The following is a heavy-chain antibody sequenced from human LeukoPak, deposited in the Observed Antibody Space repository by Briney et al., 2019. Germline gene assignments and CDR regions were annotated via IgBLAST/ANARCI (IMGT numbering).Heavy chain of an antibody. CDR1: GFTFSSHA. Sequence: GGSLRLTCAASGFTFSSHAMHWVRQAPGKGLEWVAVISYDGSNKYYADSVKGRFTISRDNPKNTLYLQMNSLRAEGTAVYYCAKDYYGSSGLDYWGQGTLVTVSS. D-gene: IGHD3-10*01. V-gene: IGHV3-30*04. CDR3: AKDYYGSSGLDY. J-gene: IGHJ4*02. CDR2: ISYDGSNK.